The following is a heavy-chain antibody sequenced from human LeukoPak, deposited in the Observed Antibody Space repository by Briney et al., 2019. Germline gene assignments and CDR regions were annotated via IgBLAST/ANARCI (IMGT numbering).Heavy chain of an antibody. CDR2: IRYDGSNK. D-gene: IGHD6-6*01. J-gene: IGHJ1*01. CDR1: GFTFSSYG. V-gene: IGHV3-30*02. CDR3: AKDRRIAARPRGAAEYFQH. Sequence: GGSLRLSCAASGFTFSSYGMHWVRRAPGKGLEWVAFIRYDGSNKYYADSVKGRFTISRDNSKNTLYLQMNSLRAEDTAVYYCAKDRRIAARPRGAAEYFQHWGQGTLVTVSS.